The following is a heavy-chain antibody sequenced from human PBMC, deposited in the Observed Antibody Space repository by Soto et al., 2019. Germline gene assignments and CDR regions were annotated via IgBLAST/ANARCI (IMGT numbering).Heavy chain of an antibody. CDR1: GGSISSYY. V-gene: IGHV4-59*01. Sequence: QVQLQESGPGLVKPSETLSLTCTVSGGSISSYYWSWIRQPPGKGLEWIGYIYYSGSTNYNPSLKSRVTISVDTSKNQFSLKLSSVTAADTAVYYCARGDSGSYPRLVAFDIWGQGTMVTVSS. CDR2: IYYSGST. CDR3: ARGDSGSYPRLVAFDI. D-gene: IGHD1-26*01. J-gene: IGHJ3*02.